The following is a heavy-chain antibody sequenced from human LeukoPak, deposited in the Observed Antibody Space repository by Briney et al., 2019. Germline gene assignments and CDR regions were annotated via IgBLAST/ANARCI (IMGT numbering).Heavy chain of an antibody. CDR2: IIPIFGTA. J-gene: IGHJ4*02. CDR3: ARGEIGYNSFDY. V-gene: IGHV1-69*06. D-gene: IGHD5-24*01. CDR1: GGTFSSYA. Sequence: SVTVSCKASGGTFSSYAISWVRQAPGQGLEWMGRIIPIFGTANYAQTFQGRVTITEEKSTSTAYMEVSSLRSEDTAVYYCARGEIGYNSFDYWGQGTLVTVSS.